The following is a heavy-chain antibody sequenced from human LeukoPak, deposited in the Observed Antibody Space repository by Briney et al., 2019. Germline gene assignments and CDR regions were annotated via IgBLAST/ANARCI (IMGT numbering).Heavy chain of an antibody. V-gene: IGHV1-69*05. CDR2: IIPIFGTA. Sequence: ASVKVSCKASGGTFSSYAISWGRQGPGQGVEWVGGIIPIFGTANYAQKFQGRVTITTDESTSTAYMELSSLRSEDTAVYYCASGGHYCSGGSCHTNWFDPWGQGTLVTVSS. D-gene: IGHD2-15*01. J-gene: IGHJ5*02. CDR3: ASGGHYCSGGSCHTNWFDP. CDR1: GGTFSSYA.